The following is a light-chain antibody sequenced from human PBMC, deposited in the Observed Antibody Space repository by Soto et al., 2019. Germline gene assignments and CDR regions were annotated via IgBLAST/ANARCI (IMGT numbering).Light chain of an antibody. Sequence: QSVLTQPPSVSGAPGQRVTISCSGNRSNIGADYDVHWYQQFPGTAPKLLIYANNNRPSGVPDRFSGSKSGTSASLAITGLQADDEADYYCQSYDSSLGGSGVFGGGTKLTVL. CDR2: ANN. V-gene: IGLV1-40*01. CDR1: RSNIGADYD. J-gene: IGLJ3*02. CDR3: QSYDSSLGGSGV.